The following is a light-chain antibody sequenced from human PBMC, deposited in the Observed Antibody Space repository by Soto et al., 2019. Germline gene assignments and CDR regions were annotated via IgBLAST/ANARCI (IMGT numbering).Light chain of an antibody. CDR3: EQDYSSPSWT. J-gene: IGKJ1*01. Sequence: DIVMTQSPDSLAVSLGERATINCKSSQSVLYSSNNKHHLAWYQQKPGQPPKLLIYWASTRESGVPDRFSGSGSGTDFTLTNSSLQADDVVVYYGEQDYSSPSWTFGQGTKVEIK. V-gene: IGKV4-1*01. CDR1: QSVLYSSNNKHH. CDR2: WAS.